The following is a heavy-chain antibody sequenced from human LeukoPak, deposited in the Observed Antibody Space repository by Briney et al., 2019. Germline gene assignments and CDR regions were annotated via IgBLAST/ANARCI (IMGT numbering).Heavy chain of an antibody. D-gene: IGHD1-26*01. Sequence: GGSLRLSCAASGFTFSSYGFHWVRQAPGKGLEWVAVIWYDGSNKYYADSVKGRFTISRDNSKNTLYLQMNSLRAEDTAVYYCARSGGSYYDFDHWGQGTLVTVSS. CDR2: IWYDGSNK. CDR3: ARSGGSYYDFDH. J-gene: IGHJ4*02. CDR1: GFTFSSYG. V-gene: IGHV3-33*01.